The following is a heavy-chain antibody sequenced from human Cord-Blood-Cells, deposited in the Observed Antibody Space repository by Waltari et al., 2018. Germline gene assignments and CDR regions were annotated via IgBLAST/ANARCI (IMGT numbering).Heavy chain of an antibody. D-gene: IGHD2-15*01. V-gene: IGHV3-30*18. Sequence: QVQLVESGGGVVQPVRSLRLSCAASGFPFSSYGMHWVRQAPGKGREWVAVISYDGSNKDYADSVKGRFTISRDNSKNTLYLQMNSLRAEDTAVYYCAKDHSGGGFDYWGQGTLVTVSS. J-gene: IGHJ4*02. CDR3: AKDHSGGGFDY. CDR1: GFPFSSYG. CDR2: ISYDGSNK.